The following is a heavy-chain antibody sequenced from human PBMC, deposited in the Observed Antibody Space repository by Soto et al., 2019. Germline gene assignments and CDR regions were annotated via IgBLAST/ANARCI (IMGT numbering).Heavy chain of an antibody. J-gene: IGHJ4*02. CDR1: GDAFNSYY. Sequence: ASVKVSCKASGDAFNSYYLHWVRQAPGQGLEWMGMIHPSGGGSTYAQKFLGRVTMTMDSSTSTVFMELTSLRSADTAVYYCARGGHIAVVTDSFDSWGQGTLVTVS. CDR2: IHPSGGGS. D-gene: IGHD2-21*02. V-gene: IGHV1-46*02. CDR3: ARGGHIAVVTDSFDS.